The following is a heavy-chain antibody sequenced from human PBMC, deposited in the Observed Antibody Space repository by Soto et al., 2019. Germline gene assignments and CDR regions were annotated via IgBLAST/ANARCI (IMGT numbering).Heavy chain of an antibody. V-gene: IGHV1-3*04. CDR3: ATQAYDY. J-gene: IGHJ4*02. CDR1: GYTFTEYA. CDR2: INTGNGDT. Sequence: QVPLVQSGAEVKKPGASVTISCKTSGYTFTEYAMHWVRHAPGRGLEWVGWINTGNGDTRYSPKLQGRVTITSDASASTAYLGLSRLRFEDTALYYCATQAYDYWGQGTQVAVAS.